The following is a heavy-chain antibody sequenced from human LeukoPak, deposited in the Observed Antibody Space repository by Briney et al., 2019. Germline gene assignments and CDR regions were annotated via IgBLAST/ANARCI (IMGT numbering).Heavy chain of an antibody. V-gene: IGHV3-23*01. CDR2: ISGSGGST. J-gene: IGHJ3*02. Sequence: GGSLRLSCAASGFTFSSYAMSWVRQAPGKGLEWVSAISGSGGSTYYADSVKGRFTISRDNSKNTLYLQVNSLRAEDTAVYYCAKDGYDSSGYYSHAFDIWGQGTMVTVSS. CDR1: GFTFSSYA. CDR3: AKDGYDSSGYYSHAFDI. D-gene: IGHD3-22*01.